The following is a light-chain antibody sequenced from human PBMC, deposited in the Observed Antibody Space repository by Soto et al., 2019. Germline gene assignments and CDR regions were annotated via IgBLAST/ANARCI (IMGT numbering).Light chain of an antibody. CDR3: QQYNSYRA. J-gene: IGKJ1*01. V-gene: IGKV1-5*03. CDR1: QSINGW. Sequence: DIQMTQSPSTLSASVGDRVTITCRASQSINGWLAWYQQKPGKAPKLLIYKASTLESGVPSRFSGSGSGTEFTLTISSLQPDDFATYYCQQYNSYRAFGQGTKVDIK. CDR2: KAS.